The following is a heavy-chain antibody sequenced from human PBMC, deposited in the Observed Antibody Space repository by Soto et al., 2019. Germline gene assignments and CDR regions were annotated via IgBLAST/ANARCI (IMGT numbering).Heavy chain of an antibody. D-gene: IGHD1-20*01. CDR1: GYPFTDYA. J-gene: IGHJ6*02. V-gene: IGHV1-8*02. CDR3: ARKYNWHDLALDV. Sequence: QVQLVQSAAEVKKPGASVKVSCKASGYPFTDYASNWVRQATGQGFAWMGWMNPDSGDTGLTVKFQGRVTLTRTSSIATAYMELSNLRSEDTAVYYCARKYNWHDLALDVWGQGTPVTVAS. CDR2: MNPDSGDT.